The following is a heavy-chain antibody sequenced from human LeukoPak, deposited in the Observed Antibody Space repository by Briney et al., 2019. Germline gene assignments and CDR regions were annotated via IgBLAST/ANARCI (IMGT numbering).Heavy chain of an antibody. J-gene: IGHJ4*02. D-gene: IGHD6-19*01. CDR3: GRWYYSGLAFDL. Sequence: PSETLSLTCTVSGGTISSYYWNWIRQPPGKGLEWIGYIHDSGSTKYNPSLKSRVTISVETSENQFSLKLSSVTAADTAVYYFGRWYYSGLAFDLWGQGTLVTGSS. CDR1: GGTISSYY. V-gene: IGHV4-59*08. CDR2: IHDSGST.